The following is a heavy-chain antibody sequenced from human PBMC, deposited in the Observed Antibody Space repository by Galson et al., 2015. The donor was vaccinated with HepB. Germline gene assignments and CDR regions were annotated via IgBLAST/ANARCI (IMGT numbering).Heavy chain of an antibody. CDR2: IYSGGTT. D-gene: IGHD2-2*01. J-gene: IGHJ4*02. CDR3: AGYCSSASCYFKGGFGY. V-gene: IGHV3-53*01. CDR1: GFTVSSNY. Sequence: SLRLSCAASGFTVSSNYMSWVRQAPGKGLEWVSVIYSGGTTYYADSVKGRFTISRDNSKNTLYLQMNSLRAEDTAVYYCAGYCSSASCYFKGGFGYWGQGALVTVSS.